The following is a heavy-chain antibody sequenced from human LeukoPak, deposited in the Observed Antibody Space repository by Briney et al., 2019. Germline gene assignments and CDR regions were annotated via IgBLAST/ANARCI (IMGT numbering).Heavy chain of an antibody. Sequence: GGSLRLSCAASGFTFSNAWMSWVRQAPGKGLEWVGRIKSKTDGGTTDYAAPVKGRFTISRDDSKNTLYLQMNSLKTEDTAVYYCTTEGVVVPAAIDYWGRGTLVTVSS. CDR3: TTEGVVVPAAIDY. V-gene: IGHV3-15*01. CDR1: GFTFSNAW. J-gene: IGHJ4*02. D-gene: IGHD2-2*02. CDR2: IKSKTDGGTT.